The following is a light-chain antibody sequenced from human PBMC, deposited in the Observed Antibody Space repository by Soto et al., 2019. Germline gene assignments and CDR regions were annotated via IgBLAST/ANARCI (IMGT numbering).Light chain of an antibody. CDR1: QGISSY. CDR3: QQLNSYPIT. Sequence: DIQLTQSPSFLSASVGDRVTITCRASQGISSYLAWYQQKPGKAPKLLIYGASTLQSGVPPRFSGSGSGTELTLTISSLQPEDFATYYCQQLNSYPITFGQGTRLEIK. J-gene: IGKJ5*01. V-gene: IGKV1-9*01. CDR2: GAS.